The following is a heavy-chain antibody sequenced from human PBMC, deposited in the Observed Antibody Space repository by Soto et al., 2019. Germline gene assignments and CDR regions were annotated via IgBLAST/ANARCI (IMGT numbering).Heavy chain of an antibody. J-gene: IGHJ4*02. V-gene: IGHV3-21*06. CDR3: ARESEDLTSNFDY. Sequence: GSLRLSCAASGXTFTRYIMNWVRQAPGKGLEWVSSISSTTNYIYYGDSMKGRFTISRDNAKNSLYLEMNSLRAEDTAVYYCARESEDLTSNFDYWGQGTLVTVSS. CDR1: GXTFTRYI. CDR2: ISSTTNYI.